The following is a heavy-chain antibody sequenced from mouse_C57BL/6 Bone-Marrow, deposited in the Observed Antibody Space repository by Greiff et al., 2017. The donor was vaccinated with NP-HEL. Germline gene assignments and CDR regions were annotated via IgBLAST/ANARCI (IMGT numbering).Heavy chain of an antibody. CDR1: GFSLTSYG. D-gene: IGHD1-1*01. CDR3: AKSTYYYGSSPDY. CDR2: IWRGGST. Sequence: VQVVESGPGLVQPSQSLSITCTVSGFSLTSYGVHWVRQSPGKGLEWLGVIWRGGSTDYNAAFMSRLSITKDNSKSQVFFKMNSLQADDTAIYYCAKSTYYYGSSPDYWGQGTTLTVSS. J-gene: IGHJ2*01. V-gene: IGHV2-5*01.